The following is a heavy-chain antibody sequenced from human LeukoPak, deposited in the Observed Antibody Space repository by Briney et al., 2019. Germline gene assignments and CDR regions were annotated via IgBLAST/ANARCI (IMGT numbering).Heavy chain of an antibody. CDR2: VRPEGTTT. CDR1: GFNFSTYW. D-gene: IGHD3-9*01. V-gene: IGHV3-74*03. Sequence: PGGSLRLSCAASGFNFSTYWMHWVRQAPGKGLVWVSRVRPEGTTTAYADSVKGRFTISRDNAKNTLFLQMNSLSAEDTAVYYCARDLDWILFDYWGQGTLVTVSS. CDR3: ARDLDWILFDY. J-gene: IGHJ4*02.